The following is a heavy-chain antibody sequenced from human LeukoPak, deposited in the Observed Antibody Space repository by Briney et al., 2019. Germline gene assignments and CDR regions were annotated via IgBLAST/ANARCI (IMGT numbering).Heavy chain of an antibody. D-gene: IGHD6-19*01. Sequence: ASVKVSCKASGYTFTSYYMHWVRQAPGQGLEWMGIINPSGGSTSYAQKFQGRVTMTRDTSTSTVYMELSSLRSEDTAVYYCARGLGTTVAGTSFDYWGQGTLVTVSS. J-gene: IGHJ4*02. CDR2: INPSGGST. CDR1: GYTFTSYY. V-gene: IGHV1-46*01. CDR3: ARGLGTTVAGTSFDY.